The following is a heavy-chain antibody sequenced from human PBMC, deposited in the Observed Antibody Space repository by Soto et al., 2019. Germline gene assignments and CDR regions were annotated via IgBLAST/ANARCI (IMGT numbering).Heavy chain of an antibody. Sequence: GGSLRLSCAASGFTFNIYAMSWVRQAPGKGLEWVSVIYSGGNTYYADSVKGRFTISRDNSKNTLYLQMNSLRNEDTAVYYCARDGHTSGFNWGQGTLVTVSS. J-gene: IGHJ4*02. CDR1: GFTFNIYA. CDR3: ARDGHTSGFN. D-gene: IGHD5-12*01. V-gene: IGHV3-53*05. CDR2: IYSGGNT.